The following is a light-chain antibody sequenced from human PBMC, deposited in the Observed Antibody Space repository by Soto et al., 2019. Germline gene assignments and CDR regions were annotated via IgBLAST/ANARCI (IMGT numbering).Light chain of an antibody. V-gene: IGKV3-20*01. CDR3: QEYGISPFT. CDR2: GAS. CDR1: QSVSSSY. Sequence: EIVLPQSPGTLSLSPGERATLSCRASQSVSSSYLAWYQQKPGQAPRLRLYGASSRATGIPDRFSGSGSGTDFTFTISRLEPEEFTVYYCQEYGISPFTFGPGNKV. J-gene: IGKJ3*01.